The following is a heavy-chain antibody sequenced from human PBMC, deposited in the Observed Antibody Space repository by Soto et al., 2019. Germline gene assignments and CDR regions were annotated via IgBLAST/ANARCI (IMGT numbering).Heavy chain of an antibody. CDR2: ISGSGGST. V-gene: IGHV3-23*01. Sequence: GGSLRLSCAASGFAFSNYAMSWVRQAPGKGLEWVSAISGSGGSTYYADSVKGRFTISRDNSKNTLSLQMNSLRAEDTAVYNCAKGLPTVIVVVTHFDYWGHGTLVTVSS. CDR1: GFAFSNYA. D-gene: IGHD3-22*01. J-gene: IGHJ4*01. CDR3: AKGLPTVIVVVTHFDY.